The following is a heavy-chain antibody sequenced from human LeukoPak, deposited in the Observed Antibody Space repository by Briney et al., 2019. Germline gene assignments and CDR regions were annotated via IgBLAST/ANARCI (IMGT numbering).Heavy chain of an antibody. Sequence: ASVKVSCKASGYTFTSYGISWVRQAPGQGLEWMGWISAYNGNTNYAQKLQGRVTMTTDTSTSTAYMELRSLRSDDTAVYYCATTLTMVRGWGSWFDPWGQGTLVTVSS. CDR2: ISAYNGNT. V-gene: IGHV1-18*01. D-gene: IGHD3-10*01. CDR1: GYTFTSYG. J-gene: IGHJ5*02. CDR3: ATTLTMVRGWGSWFDP.